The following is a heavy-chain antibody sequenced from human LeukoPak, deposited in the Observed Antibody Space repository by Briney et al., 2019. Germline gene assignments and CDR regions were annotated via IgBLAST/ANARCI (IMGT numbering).Heavy chain of an antibody. CDR2: VYYPGSP. D-gene: IGHD3-10*01. CDR1: GGSISAIPYY. Sequence: SETLSLTCTISGGSISAIPYYWGWIRQPPGKGLEWIGSVYYPGSPYYSPSLKTRVTISVDTPKNQFSLKLSSVTAADTAVYFCARSHFYGSGVDSWGQGTLVTVSS. V-gene: IGHV4-39*01. J-gene: IGHJ5*01. CDR3: ARSHFYGSGVDS.